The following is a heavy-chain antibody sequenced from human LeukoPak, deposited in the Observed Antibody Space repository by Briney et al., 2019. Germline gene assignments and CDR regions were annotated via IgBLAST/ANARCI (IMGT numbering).Heavy chain of an antibody. CDR3: ARVRDGSDAFDI. CDR1: GGSISSYY. CDR2: IYYSGST. D-gene: IGHD5-24*01. V-gene: IGHV4-59*12. J-gene: IGHJ3*02. Sequence: SETLSLTCTVSGGSISSYYWSWIRQPPGKGLEWIGYIYYSGSTNYNPSLKSRVTISVDTSKNQFPLKLSSVTAADTAVYYCARVRDGSDAFDIWGQGTMVTVSS.